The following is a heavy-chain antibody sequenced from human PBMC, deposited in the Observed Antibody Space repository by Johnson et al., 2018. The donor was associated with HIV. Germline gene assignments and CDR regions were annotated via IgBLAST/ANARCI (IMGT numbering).Heavy chain of an antibody. V-gene: IGHV3-15*01. CDR1: GFTFSNAW. D-gene: IGHD1-26*01. J-gene: IGHJ3*02. CDR2: IKSKTDGGTT. CDR3: ARAYSYGALDI. Sequence: VQLVESGGGLVKPGGSLRLSCAASGFTFSNAWMSWVRQAPGKGLEWVGRIKSKTDGGTTDYAAPAKGRFTISRDNAKNSLYMQMNRLRAEDTAVYYCARAYSYGALDIWGQGTMVTVSS.